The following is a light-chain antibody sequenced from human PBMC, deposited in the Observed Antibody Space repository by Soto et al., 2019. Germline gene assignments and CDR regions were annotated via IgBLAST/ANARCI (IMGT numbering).Light chain of an antibody. CDR3: SSYTSTNNVI. J-gene: IGLJ2*01. V-gene: IGLV2-14*03. Sequence: QSALTQPASVSGSPGQSITISCTGTSNDIGGYDYVSWYQQHPGRVPKLMIYDVGNRPSGVSNRFSGSKSGNTASLTISGLQAEDEADYYCSSYTSTNNVIFGGGTKLTVL. CDR1: SNDIGGYDY. CDR2: DVG.